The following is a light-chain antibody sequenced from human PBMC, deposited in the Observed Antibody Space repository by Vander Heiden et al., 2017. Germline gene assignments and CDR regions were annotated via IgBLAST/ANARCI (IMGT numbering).Light chain of an antibody. CDR2: DVS. CDR1: NNDIGDYNY. CDR3: SSYSSSTTLVV. J-gene: IGLJ2*01. V-gene: IGLV2-14*03. Sequence: QSALTQPAAVGGSAGQSITTSCTGTNNDIGDYNYASWYQQHRDKATKLMIFDVSNRPSCVSTRFSASTSSNTASLTISGLQAEDEADYYCSSYSSSTTLVVFGGGTKLTVL.